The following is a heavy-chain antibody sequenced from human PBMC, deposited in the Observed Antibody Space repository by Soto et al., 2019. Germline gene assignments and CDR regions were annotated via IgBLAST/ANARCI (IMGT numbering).Heavy chain of an antibody. J-gene: IGHJ5*02. V-gene: IGHV1-3*01. CDR3: ARGLAAEGA. D-gene: IGHD6-13*01. CDR1: GYTFTHYA. CDR2: INAGSGNT. Sequence: QVQLVQSGAEVKKPGASVKVSCTASGYTFTHYAIHWVRHAPGQRLEWMGFINAGSGNTKYSQTFQGRLTLTKDTSASTAYMDLSSLRSEDTAIDYCARGLAAEGAWGQGTLVTVSP.